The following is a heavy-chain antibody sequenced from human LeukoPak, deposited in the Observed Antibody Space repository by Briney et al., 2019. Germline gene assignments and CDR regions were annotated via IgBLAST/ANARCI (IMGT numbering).Heavy chain of an antibody. D-gene: IGHD6-19*01. CDR2: ISGSGSST. Sequence: GGSLRLSCAASGFTFSNYGMTWVRQAPGKGLEWVSSISGSGSSTYYADSVKGQFTISRDNSKNTLYLQVDSLRAEDTAVYYCARDHSSGWYSDYFDYWGQGTLVTVSS. V-gene: IGHV3-23*01. J-gene: IGHJ4*02. CDR3: ARDHSSGWYSDYFDY. CDR1: GFTFSNYG.